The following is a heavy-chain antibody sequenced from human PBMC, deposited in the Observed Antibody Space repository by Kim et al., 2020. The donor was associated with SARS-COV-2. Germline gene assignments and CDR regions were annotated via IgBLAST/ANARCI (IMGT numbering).Heavy chain of an antibody. Sequence: GGSLRLSCAASGFTFSSYGMHWVRQAPGKGLEWVAVIWYDGSNKYYADSVKGRFTISRDNSKNTLYLQMNSLRAEDTAVYYCARPTFGGVIVPYYFDYWGQGTLVTVSS. CDR1: GFTFSSYG. D-gene: IGHD3-16*02. CDR3: ARPTFGGVIVPYYFDY. J-gene: IGHJ4*02. V-gene: IGHV3-33*01. CDR2: IWYDGSNK.